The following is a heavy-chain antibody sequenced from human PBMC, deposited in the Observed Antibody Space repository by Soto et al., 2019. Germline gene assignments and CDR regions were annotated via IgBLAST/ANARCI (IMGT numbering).Heavy chain of an antibody. CDR1: GFTFSSYA. V-gene: IGHV3-23*01. J-gene: IGHJ6*02. Sequence: GGSLRLSCAASGFTFSSYAMSWVRQAPGKGLEWVSAISGSGGSTYYADSVKGRFTISRDNSKNTLYLQMNSLRAEDTAVYYCANSVIIKYYYYYGMDVWGQGTTVTVSS. D-gene: IGHD3-22*01. CDR2: ISGSGGST. CDR3: ANSVIIKYYYYYGMDV.